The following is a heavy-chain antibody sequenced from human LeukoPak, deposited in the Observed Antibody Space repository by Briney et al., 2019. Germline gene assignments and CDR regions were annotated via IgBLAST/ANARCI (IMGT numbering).Heavy chain of an antibody. J-gene: IGHJ4*02. D-gene: IGHD6-6*01. Sequence: PSETLSLTCSVSRGSISSNYWSWIRQPPGKPLKWIGYIYYSGSTTYNPSLKSRVTISLDTSKNQFSLKLRSVTAADTAVYYCARHREFSSSGNYFDYWGQGTLVTVSS. CDR2: IYYSGST. CDR3: ARHREFSSSGNYFDY. V-gene: IGHV4-59*08. CDR1: RGSISSNY.